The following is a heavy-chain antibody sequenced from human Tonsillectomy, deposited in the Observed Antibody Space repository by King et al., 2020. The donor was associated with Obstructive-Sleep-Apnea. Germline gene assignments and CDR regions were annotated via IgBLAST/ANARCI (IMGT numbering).Heavy chain of an antibody. D-gene: IGHD5-12*01. Sequence: VQLVESGGGVVQPGRSLRLSCSASGFTFSSYAMHWVRQAPGKGLEWVAAISYDGMNKYYADSVNGRFTISRDNSKNTLYLQMNSLRAEDTAVYYCARDVWDIVATIFAFDIWGQGTMVTVSS. CDR1: GFTFSSYA. CDR2: ISYDGMNK. CDR3: ARDVWDIVATIFAFDI. J-gene: IGHJ3*02. V-gene: IGHV3-30*04.